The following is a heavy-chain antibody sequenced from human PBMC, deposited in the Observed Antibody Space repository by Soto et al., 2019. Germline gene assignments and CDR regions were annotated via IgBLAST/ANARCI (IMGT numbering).Heavy chain of an antibody. CDR1: GFTVSTHY. CDR2: LYSGGTT. V-gene: IGHV3-53*01. J-gene: IGHJ6*02. D-gene: IGHD1-26*01. Sequence: EVQVVESGGDLMQPGGSLRLSCAASGFTVSTHYMSWVRQAPGKGLEWVSILYSGGTTYYIDSVKGRFTVSRDNSKNTVFLQMNSLRAEDTAIYYCVRKFKEPIYGMDVWGQGTTVTVSS. CDR3: VRKFKEPIYGMDV.